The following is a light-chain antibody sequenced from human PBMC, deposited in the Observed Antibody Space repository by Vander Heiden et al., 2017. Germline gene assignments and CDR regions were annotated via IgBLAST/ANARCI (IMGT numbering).Light chain of an antibody. V-gene: IGLV1-47*01. CDR3: ASWDDSLSVVL. CDR2: GTS. CDR1: SSNIGAGH. Sequence: QSILTQPPSASGTPGQRVTIYCSGSSSNIGAGHVNWYQQLPGAAPKVLIYGTSQRPSGVADRFSGSKSGTSATQAISGLRSDDEADYYCASWDDSLSVVLFGGGTRLTVL. J-gene: IGLJ3*02.